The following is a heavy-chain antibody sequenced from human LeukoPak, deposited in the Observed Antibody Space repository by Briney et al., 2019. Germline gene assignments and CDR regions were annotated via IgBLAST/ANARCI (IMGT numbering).Heavy chain of an antibody. CDR2: FDPEDGET. J-gene: IGHJ4*02. CDR1: GYTLTELS. CDR3: ATVGYGYKYFDY. Sequence: GASVKVSCKVSGYTLTELSMHWVRQAPGKGLEWMGGFDPEDGETIHAQKFQGRVTMTEDTSTDTAYMELSSLRSEDTAVYYCATVGYGYKYFDYWGQGTPVTVSS. V-gene: IGHV1-24*01. D-gene: IGHD5-18*01.